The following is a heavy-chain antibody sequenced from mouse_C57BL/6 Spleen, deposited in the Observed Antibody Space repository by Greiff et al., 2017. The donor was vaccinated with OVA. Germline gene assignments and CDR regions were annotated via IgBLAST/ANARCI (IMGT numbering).Heavy chain of an antibody. CDR3: ARGGLLLYFDY. CDR2: INPNNGGT. D-gene: IGHD2-3*01. CDR1: GYTFTDYY. Sequence: VQLKQSGPELVKPGASVKISCKASGYTFTDYYMNWVKQSHGKSLEWIGDINPNNGGTSYNQKFKGKATLTVDKSSSTAYMELRSLTSEDSAVYYCARGGLLLYFDYWGQGTTLTVSS. V-gene: IGHV1-26*01. J-gene: IGHJ2*01.